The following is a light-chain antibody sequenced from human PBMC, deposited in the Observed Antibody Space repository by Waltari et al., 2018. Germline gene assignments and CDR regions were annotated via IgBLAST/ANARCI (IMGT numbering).Light chain of an antibody. CDR1: QSVRRT. Sequence: EIVLTQSPGTLSLSPGERATLSCRDSQSVRRTLAWYQQKPGQAPRLLIYDASSRATGIPDRFSGSGSGTDFSLTISRLEPEDFAVYYCQKYGSLPATFGQGTKVEIK. V-gene: IGKV3-20*01. J-gene: IGKJ1*01. CDR3: QKYGSLPAT. CDR2: DAS.